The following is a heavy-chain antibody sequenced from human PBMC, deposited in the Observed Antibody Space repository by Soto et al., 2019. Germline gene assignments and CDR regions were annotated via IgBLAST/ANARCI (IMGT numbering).Heavy chain of an antibody. J-gene: IGHJ5*02. CDR3: AIGGYIDVVVPGRWFDP. D-gene: IGHD2-21*01. V-gene: IGHV1-69*13. CDR1: GGSFSNIA. CDR2: ILPMFGTV. Sequence: SVKVSCMASGGSFSNIALNRVRQAPGQGLEWMGGILPMFGTVKYAQKFQARVTITADVSTGAAYMELRSLISEDTAVYYCAIGGYIDVVVPGRWFDPWGQGTLVTVSS.